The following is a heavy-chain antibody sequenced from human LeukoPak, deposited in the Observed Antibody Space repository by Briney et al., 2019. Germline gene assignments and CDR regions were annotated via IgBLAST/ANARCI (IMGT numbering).Heavy chain of an antibody. CDR3: ANVPRSTVSY. V-gene: IGHV3-7*01. J-gene: IGHJ4*02. CDR2: LDEDGSVK. CDR1: EFSFSTNW. Sequence: PGGSLRLSCAASEFSFSTNWMHWVRQTPGTRLEWVAELDEDGSVKYYVDSVKGRFTISRENAKSLLFLQMYNLRTEDTGVYFCANVPRSTVSYWGRGTLVTVSS. D-gene: IGHD2-2*01.